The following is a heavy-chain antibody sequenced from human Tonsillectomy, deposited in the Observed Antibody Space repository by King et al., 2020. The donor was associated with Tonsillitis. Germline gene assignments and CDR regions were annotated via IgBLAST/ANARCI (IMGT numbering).Heavy chain of an antibody. D-gene: IGHD3-3*01. J-gene: IGHJ6*02. V-gene: IGHV3-30-3*01. Sequence: VQLVESGGGVVQPGRSLRLSCASSGFTFCSYAMHWVRPAPGKGLEWGAVIAYDGSNKYYANPVKGRFPISSDNSRNTLNLQMNSLRAEDTAVYYCARDLRSDLYGMDVWGQGTTVTVSS. CDR1: GFTFCSYA. CDR3: ARDLRSDLYGMDV. CDR2: IAYDGSNK.